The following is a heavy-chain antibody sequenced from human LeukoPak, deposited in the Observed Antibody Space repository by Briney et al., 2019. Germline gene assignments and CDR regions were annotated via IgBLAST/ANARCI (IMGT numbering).Heavy chain of an antibody. CDR2: IWYDGSNK. CDR3: ARDPAMVWGDGSLDY. D-gene: IGHD3-10*01. V-gene: IGHV3-33*01. Sequence: PGRSLRLSCAASGFTFSSYGMHWVRQAPGKGLEWVAVIWYDGSNKYYTDSVKGRFTISRDNSKNTLYLQMNSLRAEDTAVYYCARDPAMVWGDGSLDYWGQGTLVTVSS. J-gene: IGHJ4*02. CDR1: GFTFSSYG.